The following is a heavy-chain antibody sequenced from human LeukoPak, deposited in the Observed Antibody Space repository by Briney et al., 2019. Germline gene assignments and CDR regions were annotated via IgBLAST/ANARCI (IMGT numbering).Heavy chain of an antibody. CDR1: GFTFSSYS. D-gene: IGHD3-16*01. CDR2: ISSSSSYI. V-gene: IGHV3-21*01. J-gene: IGHJ6*03. Sequence: PGGSLRLSCAASGFTFSSYSMNWVRQAPGKGLEWVSSISSSSSYIYYADSVKGRFTISRDNAKNSLYLQMNSLRAEDTAVYYCARGIMTPYYMDVWGKGTTVTVSS. CDR3: ARGIMTPYYMDV.